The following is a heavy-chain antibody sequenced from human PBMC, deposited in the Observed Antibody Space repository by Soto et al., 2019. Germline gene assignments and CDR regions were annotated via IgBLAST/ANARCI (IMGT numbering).Heavy chain of an antibody. D-gene: IGHD6-13*01. V-gene: IGHV1-8*01. CDR3: ASLDSSSWPRIDY. J-gene: IGHJ4*02. CDR1: GYTFTSYD. Sequence: ASVKVSCKASGYTFTSYDINWVRQATGQGLEWMGWMNPNSGNTGYAQKFQGRVTMTRNTSISTAYMELSSLRSEDTAVYYCASLDSSSWPRIDYWGQGTLVTVSS. CDR2: MNPNSGNT.